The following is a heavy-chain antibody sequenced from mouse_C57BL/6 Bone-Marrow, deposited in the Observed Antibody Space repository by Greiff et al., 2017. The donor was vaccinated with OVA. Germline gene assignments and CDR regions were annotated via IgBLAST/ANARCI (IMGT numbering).Heavy chain of an antibody. CDR2: IHHNSGST. J-gene: IGHJ4*01. D-gene: IGHD1-1*01. CDR1: GYTFTSYW. CDR3: ARRVYYCGSSYLDD. V-gene: IGHV1-64*01. Sequence: VQLQQPGAELVKPGASVKLSCKASGYTFTSYWMHWVKQRPGQGLEWIGMIHHNSGSTNYNEKFKSKATLTVDKSSSTAYMQLSSLTVKDTAVYYCARRVYYCGSSYLDDWGQGTAVTVSS.